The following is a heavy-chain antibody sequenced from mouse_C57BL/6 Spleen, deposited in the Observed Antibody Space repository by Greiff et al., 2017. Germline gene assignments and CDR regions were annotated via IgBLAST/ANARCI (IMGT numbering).Heavy chain of an antibody. V-gene: IGHV1-55*01. J-gene: IGHJ2*01. Sequence: QVQLQQPGAELVKPGASVKMSCKASGYTFTSYWITWVKQRPGQGLEWIGDIYPGSGSTNYNEKFKSKATLTGDTSSSTAYMQLSSLTSEDSAVYYCARSRWDDYWGQGTTLTVSS. D-gene: IGHD4-1*01. CDR2: IYPGSGST. CDR1: GYTFTSYW. CDR3: ARSRWDDY.